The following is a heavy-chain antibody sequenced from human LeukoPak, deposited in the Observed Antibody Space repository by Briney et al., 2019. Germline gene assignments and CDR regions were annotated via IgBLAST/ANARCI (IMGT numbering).Heavy chain of an antibody. Sequence: GGSLRLSCAASGFTFSNAWMSWVRQAPGKGLEWVGRIKSKTDGGTTDYAAPVKGRFTISRDDSKNTLYLQMNSLKTEDTAVYYCTTGVWGYCSSTSCYLVDYWGQGTLVTVSS. D-gene: IGHD2-2*01. J-gene: IGHJ4*02. CDR2: IKSKTDGGTT. CDR1: GFTFSNAW. CDR3: TTGVWGYCSSTSCYLVDY. V-gene: IGHV3-15*01.